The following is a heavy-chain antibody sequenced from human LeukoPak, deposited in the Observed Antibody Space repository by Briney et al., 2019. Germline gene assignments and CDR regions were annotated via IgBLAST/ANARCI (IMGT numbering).Heavy chain of an antibody. CDR2: ISAYNGNT. D-gene: IGHD4-17*01. CDR3: ARGEDGDYGFDY. V-gene: IGHV1-18*04. J-gene: IGHJ4*02. CDR1: GYTFTGYY. Sequence: ASVKVSCKASGYTFTGYYMHWVRQAPGQGLEWMGWISAYNGNTNYAQKLQGRVTMTTDTSTSTAYMELRSLRSDDTAMYYCARGEDGDYGFDYWGQGTLVTVSS.